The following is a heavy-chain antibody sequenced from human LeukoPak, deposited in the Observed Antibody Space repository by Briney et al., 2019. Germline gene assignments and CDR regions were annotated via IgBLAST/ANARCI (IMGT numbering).Heavy chain of an antibody. Sequence: GGSLRLSCAASGFTFSSYTMNWVRQAPGKGLEWVSYIGVSDITYADSVKGRFTISRDNAENSLYLQMNSLRAEDTAVYYCARDFLWSFDNWGQGTLVTVSS. CDR1: GFTFSSYT. V-gene: IGHV3-48*04. CDR2: IGVSDIT. D-gene: IGHD3-10*01. CDR3: ARDFLWSFDN. J-gene: IGHJ4*02.